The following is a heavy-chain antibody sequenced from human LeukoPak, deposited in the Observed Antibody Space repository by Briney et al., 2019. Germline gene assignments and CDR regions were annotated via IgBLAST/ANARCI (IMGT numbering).Heavy chain of an antibody. V-gene: IGHV4-61*02. J-gene: IGHJ6*02. CDR1: DASISSGTYY. Sequence: SQTLSLTCTVSDASISSGTYYWSWIRQPAGKGLEWIGRIYTSGSTNYNSSLKSRVTISVDTSKNQFSLKLSSVTAADTAVYYCARQRVFGEPIQPYYYYGMDVWGQGTTVTVSS. CDR2: IYTSGST. CDR3: ARQRVFGEPIQPYYYYGMDV. D-gene: IGHD3-10*02.